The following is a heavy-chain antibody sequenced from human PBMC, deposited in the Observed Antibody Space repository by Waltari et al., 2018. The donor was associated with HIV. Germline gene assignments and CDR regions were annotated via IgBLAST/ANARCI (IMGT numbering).Heavy chain of an antibody. Sequence: QMQLVQSGAEVKKTGSSVKVSCKASGYTFTYRYLHWVRQAPGQALEWMGWITPFNGNTNYAQKFQDRVTITRDRSMSTAYMELGSLRFEDTAMYYCARSRDYGSGKDYDMDVWGQGTTVTVSS. CDR3: ARSRDYGSGKDYDMDV. J-gene: IGHJ6*02. CDR2: ITPFNGNT. V-gene: IGHV1-45*02. D-gene: IGHD3-10*01. CDR1: GYTFTYRY.